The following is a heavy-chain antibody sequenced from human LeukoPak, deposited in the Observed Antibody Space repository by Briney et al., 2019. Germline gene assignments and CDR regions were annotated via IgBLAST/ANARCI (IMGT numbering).Heavy chain of an antibody. CDR2: IYYSGST. CDR3: ARGNSRWLALSWFDP. V-gene: IGHV4-39*01. Sequence: QSSETLSLTCTVSGGSISSSSYYWGWIRQPPGKGLEWIGSIYYSGSTYYNPSLKSRVTISVDTSKNQFSLKLSSVTAADTAVYYCARGNSRWLALSWFDPWGQGTLVTVSS. CDR1: GGSISSSSYY. D-gene: IGHD6-19*01. J-gene: IGHJ5*02.